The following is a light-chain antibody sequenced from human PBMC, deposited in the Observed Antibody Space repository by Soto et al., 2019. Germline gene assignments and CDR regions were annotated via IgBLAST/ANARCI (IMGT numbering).Light chain of an antibody. J-gene: IGKJ5*01. CDR2: GAS. CDR3: QQYDGSIT. CDR1: QSVSSAY. V-gene: IGKV3-20*01. Sequence: EIVLTQSPGTLSLSPGEGATLFCRASQSVSSAYLAWYQQKPGQAPRLLIYGASSRATGIPDRFSGSGSGTDFPLTISRLEPEDFAVYYCQQYDGSITFGQGTRLEIE.